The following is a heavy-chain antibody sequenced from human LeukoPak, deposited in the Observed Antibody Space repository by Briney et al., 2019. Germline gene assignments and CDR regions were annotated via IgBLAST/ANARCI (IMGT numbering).Heavy chain of an antibody. V-gene: IGHV3-66*02. CDR2: IYTGGDT. CDR3: AKESHDSSGYYHYFDY. Sequence: GGSLRLSCAASGFIVSANYMNWVRQAPGKGLEWVSVIYTGGDTYYADSVKGRFTISRDDSKNALYLQMNSLRAEDTAVYYCAKESHDSSGYYHYFDYWGQGALVTVSS. J-gene: IGHJ4*02. D-gene: IGHD3-22*01. CDR1: GFIVSANY.